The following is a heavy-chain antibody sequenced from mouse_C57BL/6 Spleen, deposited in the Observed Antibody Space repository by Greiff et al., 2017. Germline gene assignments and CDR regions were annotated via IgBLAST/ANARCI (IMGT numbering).Heavy chain of an antibody. D-gene: IGHD1-1*01. J-gene: IGHJ3*01. CDR3: AREEITYYYGSSLSWFAY. Sequence: VQLVESGAELVKPGASVKISCKASGYTFTDYYINWVKQRPGQGLEWIGKIGPGSGSTYYNEKFKGKATLTADKSSSTAYMQLSSLTSEDSAVYFCAREEITYYYGSSLSWFAYWGQGTLVTVSA. V-gene: IGHV1-77*01. CDR1: GYTFTDYY. CDR2: IGPGSGST.